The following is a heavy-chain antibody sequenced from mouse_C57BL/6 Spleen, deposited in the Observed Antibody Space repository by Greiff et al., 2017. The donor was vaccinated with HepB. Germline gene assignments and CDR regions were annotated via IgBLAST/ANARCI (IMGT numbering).Heavy chain of an antibody. CDR1: GYTFTSYW. Sequence: QVQLQQSGAELVKPVASVKLSCKASGYTFTSYWMQWVKQRPGQGLEWIGEIDPSDSYTNYNQKFKGKATLTVDTSSSTAYMQLSSLTSEDSAVYYCARRYDYDVGFAYWGQGTLVTVSA. D-gene: IGHD2-4*01. CDR3: ARRYDYDVGFAY. V-gene: IGHV1-50*01. J-gene: IGHJ3*01. CDR2: IDPSDSYT.